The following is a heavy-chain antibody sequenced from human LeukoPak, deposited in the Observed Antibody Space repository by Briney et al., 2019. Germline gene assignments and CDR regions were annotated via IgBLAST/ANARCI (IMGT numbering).Heavy chain of an antibody. Sequence: ASVKVSCKASGYTFTNYGITWVRQAPGQGLEWMGWRSAYNGNTKYAQTLQGRVTMTTDTSTSTAYMELRSLRSDDTAVYYCARDRSSSCQLFDYWGQGTLVTVSS. J-gene: IGHJ4*02. D-gene: IGHD6-13*01. CDR2: RSAYNGNT. CDR1: GYTFTNYG. CDR3: ARDRSSSCQLFDY. V-gene: IGHV1-18*01.